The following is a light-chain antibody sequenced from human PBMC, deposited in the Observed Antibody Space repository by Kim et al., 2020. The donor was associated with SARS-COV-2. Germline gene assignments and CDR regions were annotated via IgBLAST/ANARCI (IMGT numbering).Light chain of an antibody. V-gene: IGLV3-21*04. CDR2: YNS. J-gene: IGLJ2*01. Sequence: SYELTQPPSVSVAPGKTATVACGGDNIATKSVHWYQHKPGQAPVLVIYYNSDRPSGIPERFSGSNSGNTATLTINGVEAGDEADYYCQVWDTSRDKVIFG. CDR3: QVWDTSRDKVI. CDR1: NIATKS.